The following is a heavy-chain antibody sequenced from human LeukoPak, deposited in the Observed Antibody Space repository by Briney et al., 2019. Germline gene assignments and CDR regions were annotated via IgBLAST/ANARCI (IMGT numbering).Heavy chain of an antibody. V-gene: IGHV3-66*01. CDR3: ARDQYYYDSSGYYSLAEYFQH. Sequence: GGSLRLSCAASGFTVSSNYMSWVRQAPGKGLEWGSVFYSGGSAYYADSVKGRFTISRDNSKNSLYLQMSSLRAEYTAVYYCARDQYYYDSSGYYSLAEYFQHWGQGTLVTVSS. CDR1: GFTVSSNY. D-gene: IGHD3-22*01. CDR2: FYSGGSA. J-gene: IGHJ1*01.